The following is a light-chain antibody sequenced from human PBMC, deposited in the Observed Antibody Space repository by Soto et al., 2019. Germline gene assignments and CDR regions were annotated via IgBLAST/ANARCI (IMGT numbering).Light chain of an antibody. Sequence: QSVLTQPPSASGTPGQTVTISCSGSHSNIGSNIVNWYQQLPGTAPKLLIYSSNQRPSGVPDRFSASKSGTSASLAISGLQSEDEADYYCATWYDSLSGWVFGGGTQLTVL. CDR3: ATWYDSLSGWV. CDR1: HSNIGSNI. CDR2: SSN. J-gene: IGLJ3*02. V-gene: IGLV1-44*01.